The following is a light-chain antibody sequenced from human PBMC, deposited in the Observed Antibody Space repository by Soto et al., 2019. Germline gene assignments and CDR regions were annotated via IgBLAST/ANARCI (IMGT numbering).Light chain of an antibody. CDR1: QSVNNYY. J-gene: IGKJ1*01. CDR2: VAS. V-gene: IGKV3-20*01. Sequence: EIVMTQSPATLSVSPGERAPLSCMASQSVNNYYSAWHQQKPGQAPRLLIYVASSRATGIPDSFSGCGSGTDFPLTISRLEPEDFALHYCQQYGRSLMWTFGQGTKVDI. CDR3: QQYGRSLMWT.